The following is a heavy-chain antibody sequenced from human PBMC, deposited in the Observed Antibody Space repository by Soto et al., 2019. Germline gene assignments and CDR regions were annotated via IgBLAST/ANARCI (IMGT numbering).Heavy chain of an antibody. CDR1: GFTFSSYA. Sequence: GGSLRLSCAASGFTFSSYAMHWVRQAPGKGLEWVAVISYDGSNKYYADSVKGRFTISRDNSKNTLYLQMNSLRAEDTAVYYCARDLISDRPYYFDYWGQGTLVNVSS. V-gene: IGHV3-30-3*01. J-gene: IGHJ4*02. CDR3: ARDLISDRPYYFDY. CDR2: ISYDGSNK.